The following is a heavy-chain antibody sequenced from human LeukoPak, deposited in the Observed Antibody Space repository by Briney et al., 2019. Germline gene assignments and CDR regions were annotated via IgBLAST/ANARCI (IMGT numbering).Heavy chain of an antibody. V-gene: IGHV4-59*01. J-gene: IGHJ5*02. CDR1: GGSISSYY. CDR3: ARDGYHDILPRAGGYFSWFDP. Sequence: PSETLSLTCTVSGGSISSYYWSWIRQPPGKGLEWIGYIYYSGSTNYNPSLKSRVTISVDTSKNQFSLKLSSVTAADTAVYYCARDGYHDILPRAGGYFSWFDPWGQGTLVTVSS. D-gene: IGHD3-9*01. CDR2: IYYSGST.